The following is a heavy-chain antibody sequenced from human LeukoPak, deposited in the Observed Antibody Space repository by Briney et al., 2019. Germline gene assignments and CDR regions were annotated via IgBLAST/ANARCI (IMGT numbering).Heavy chain of an antibody. J-gene: IGHJ4*02. CDR2: ISSSSYI. CDR1: GFTFSSYS. D-gene: IGHD3-22*01. V-gene: IGHV3-21*01. CDR3: ARDDDDSSGYYSSPFDY. Sequence: GGSLRLSCAASGFTFSSYSMNWVRQAPGKGLEWVSSISSSSYIYYADSVKGRFTISRDNAKSSLYLQMNSLRAGDTAVYYCARDDDDSSGYYSSPFDYWGQGTLVTVSS.